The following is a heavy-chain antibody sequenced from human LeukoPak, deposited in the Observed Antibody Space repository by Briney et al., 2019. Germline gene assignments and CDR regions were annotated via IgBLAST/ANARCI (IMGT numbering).Heavy chain of an antibody. CDR3: ARDGVPLTNLVARPFHP. J-gene: IGHJ1*01. CDR1: GGSFSGYY. CDR2: IFTTGST. V-gene: IGHV4-4*07. Sequence: PSETLSLTCAVYGGSFSGYYWSWIRQPAAKGLEWVGSIFTTGSTNYNPSLKSRVTMSIDTSKNQFSLKMTSVTAADTAVYYCARDGVPLTNLVARPFHPWGQGTLVTVYS. D-gene: IGHD1-14*01.